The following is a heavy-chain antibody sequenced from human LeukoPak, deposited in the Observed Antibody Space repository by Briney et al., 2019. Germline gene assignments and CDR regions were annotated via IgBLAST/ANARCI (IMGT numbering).Heavy chain of an antibody. D-gene: IGHD6-19*01. V-gene: IGHV3-21*01. CDR3: ARLGIAVAGFDY. J-gene: IGHJ4*02. CDR2: ISSSSSYI. CDR1: GFTFSSYS. Sequence: PGGSLRLSCAASGFTFSSYSMNWVRQAPGKGLEWVSSISSSSSYIYYADSVKGRFTISRDNAKNSLYLQMNSLRAEDTAVYYCARLGIAVAGFDYWGQGTLVTVSS.